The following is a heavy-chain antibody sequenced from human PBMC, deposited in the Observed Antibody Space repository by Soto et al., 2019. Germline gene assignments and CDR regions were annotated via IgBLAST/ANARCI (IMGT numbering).Heavy chain of an antibody. CDR1: GFTFSSYA. Sequence: QVQLVESGGGVVQPGRSLRLSCAASGFTFSSYAMHWVRQAPGKGLEWVAVISYDGSNKYYADSVKGRFTISRDNSKNTLYLQMNSLRAEDTAVYYCARSSSDFWSGYYPSDVW. CDR2: ISYDGSNK. CDR3: ARSSSDFWSGYYPSDV. J-gene: IGHJ6*01. V-gene: IGHV3-30-3*01. D-gene: IGHD3-3*01.